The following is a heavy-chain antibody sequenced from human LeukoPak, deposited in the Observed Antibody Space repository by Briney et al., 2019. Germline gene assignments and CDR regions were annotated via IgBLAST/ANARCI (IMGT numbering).Heavy chain of an antibody. J-gene: IGHJ6*02. CDR2: IYTSGST. CDR1: GGSISSYY. CDR3: AREGSGYDYNYGMDV. D-gene: IGHD5-12*01. Sequence: PSETLSLTCTVSGGSISSYYWSWIRQPAGKGLEWIGRIYTSGSTNYNPSLKSRVTMSVDTSKNRFSLKLSSVTAADTAVYYCAREGSGYDYNYGMDVWGQGTTVTVSS. V-gene: IGHV4-4*07.